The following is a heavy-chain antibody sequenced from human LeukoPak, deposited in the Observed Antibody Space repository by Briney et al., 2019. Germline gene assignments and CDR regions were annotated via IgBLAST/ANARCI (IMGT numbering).Heavy chain of an antibody. CDR2: ISYDGSNK. J-gene: IGHJ6*02. CDR3: ARDRVNYGDYVHNPTHYYYYYGMDV. CDR1: GFTFSSYG. Sequence: GGSLRLSCAASGFTFSSYGMHWVRQAPGKGLEWVAVISYDGSNKYYADSVKGRFTISRDNSKNTLYLQMNSLRAEDTAVYYCARDRVNYGDYVHNPTHYYYYYGMDVWGQGTTVTVS. D-gene: IGHD4-17*01. V-gene: IGHV3-30*03.